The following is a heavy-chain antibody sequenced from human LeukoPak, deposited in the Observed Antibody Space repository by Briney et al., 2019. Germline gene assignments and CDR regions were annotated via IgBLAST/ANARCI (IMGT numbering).Heavy chain of an antibody. Sequence: GGSLRLSCAASGFTVSSNYMSWVRQAPGKGLEWVSSISSSSSYIYYADSVKGRFTISRDNAKNSLYLQMNSLRAEDTAVYYCARDLGGGNPRFDPWGQGTLVTVSS. D-gene: IGHD2-15*01. CDR1: GFTVSSNY. CDR3: ARDLGGGNPRFDP. V-gene: IGHV3-21*01. CDR2: ISSSSSYI. J-gene: IGHJ5*02.